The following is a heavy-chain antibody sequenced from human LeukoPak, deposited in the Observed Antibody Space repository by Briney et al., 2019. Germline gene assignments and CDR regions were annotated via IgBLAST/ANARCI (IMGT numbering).Heavy chain of an antibody. CDR1: GYTFTGYY. Sequence: ASVKVSCKASGYTFTGYYMHWVRQAPGQGLEWMGWINPNSGGTNYAQKFQGRVTMTRDTSISTAYMELSSLRSDDTAVYYCARDGFRYFGSGSYYVGSWFDPWGQGTLVTVSS. V-gene: IGHV1-2*02. D-gene: IGHD3-10*01. CDR2: INPNSGGT. J-gene: IGHJ5*02. CDR3: ARDGFRYFGSGSYYVGSWFDP.